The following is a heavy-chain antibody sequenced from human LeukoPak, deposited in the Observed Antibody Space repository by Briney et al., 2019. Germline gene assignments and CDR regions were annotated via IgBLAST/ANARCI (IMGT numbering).Heavy chain of an antibody. CDR1: GGSISSGGYY. V-gene: IGHV4-61*08. Sequence: SETLSLTCTVSGGSISSGGYYWSWIRQPPGKGLEWIGYIYYSGSTNYNPSLKSRVTISVDTSKNQFSLKLSSVTAADTAVYYCARGDSLLWFGEPPGYWGQGTLVTVSS. CDR3: ARGDSLLWFGEPPGY. J-gene: IGHJ4*02. CDR2: IYYSGST. D-gene: IGHD3-10*01.